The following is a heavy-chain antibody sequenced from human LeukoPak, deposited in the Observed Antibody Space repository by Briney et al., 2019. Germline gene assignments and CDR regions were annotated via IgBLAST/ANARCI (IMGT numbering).Heavy chain of an antibody. J-gene: IGHJ4*02. CDR2: INSDGSST. CDR1: GFTLFIYW. V-gene: IGHV3-74*01. Sequence: GGSLRLSRAASGFTLFIYWMHWVPQAPGKGLVCVSRINSDGSSTNYADSVKGRFTISRDNAKNTLYLQMNSLSAEDTAVYYCARASGSGSQIDYWGQGTVVTVSS. D-gene: IGHD3-10*01. CDR3: ARASGSGSQIDY.